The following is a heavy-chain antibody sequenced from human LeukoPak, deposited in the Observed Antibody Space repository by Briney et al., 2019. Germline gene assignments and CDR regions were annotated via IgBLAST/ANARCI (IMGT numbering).Heavy chain of an antibody. V-gene: IGHV3-30*04. J-gene: IGHJ4*02. Sequence: GGSLRLSCAASGFTFSSYAMHWVRQAPGKGLEWVAVISYDGSNKYYADSVKGRFTISRDNSKNTLYLQMNSLRAKDTAVYYCARNYFDYWGQGTLVTVSS. CDR1: GFTFSSYA. CDR2: ISYDGSNK. CDR3: ARNYFDY.